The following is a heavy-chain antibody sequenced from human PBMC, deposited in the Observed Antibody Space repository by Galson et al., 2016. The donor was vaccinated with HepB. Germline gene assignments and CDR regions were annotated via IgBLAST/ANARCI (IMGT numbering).Heavy chain of an antibody. J-gene: IGHJ6*02. V-gene: IGHV3-11*01. Sequence: SLRLSCAASEFTFSDYYMSWIRQAPGKGLEWLCFISSSGSPIYYADSLRGRFIISRDNAKNSLYLQMNSLRVEDTAVYYCARGGVVVAATTCGMDVWGQGTTVTVS. CDR3: ARGGVVVAATTCGMDV. D-gene: IGHD2-15*01. CDR1: EFTFSDYY. CDR2: ISSSGSPI.